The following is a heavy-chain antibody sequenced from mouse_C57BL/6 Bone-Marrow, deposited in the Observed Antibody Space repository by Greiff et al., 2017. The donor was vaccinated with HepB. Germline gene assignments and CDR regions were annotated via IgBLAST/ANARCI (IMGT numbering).Heavy chain of an antibody. Sequence: EVQLQQSGAELVRPGASVKLSCTASGFTFKDDYMHWVKQRPEQGLEWIGWIDPENGDTEYATKFQGKATITADTSSNTAYLQLSSLTSEDTAVYSCTTSRLQGYWGQGTTLTVSS. J-gene: IGHJ2*01. CDR2: IDPENGDT. CDR3: TTSRLQGY. D-gene: IGHD3-2*02. CDR1: GFTFKDDY. V-gene: IGHV14-4*01.